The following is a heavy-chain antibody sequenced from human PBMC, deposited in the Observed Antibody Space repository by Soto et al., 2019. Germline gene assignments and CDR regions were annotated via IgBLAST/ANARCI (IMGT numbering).Heavy chain of an antibody. V-gene: IGHV2-5*01. J-gene: IGHJ4*02. Sequence: QITLKESGPTLVKPTQTLTLTCTFSGFSLTTSGVGVGWIRQPPGKALEWLALIYWNDVKRYSPSLKSRLTITQDTSKNQVVLTVNNMDPVDTATYSCAHSAISTSSWFYFDQWGQGTLVTVSS. CDR1: GFSLTTSGVG. CDR3: AHSAISTSSWFYFDQ. CDR2: IYWNDVK. D-gene: IGHD2-2*01.